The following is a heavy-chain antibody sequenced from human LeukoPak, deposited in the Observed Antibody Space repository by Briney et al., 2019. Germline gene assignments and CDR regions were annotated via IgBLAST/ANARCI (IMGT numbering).Heavy chain of an antibody. CDR1: GFIFSSYA. CDR2: ISYDGGNK. D-gene: IGHD2-15*01. V-gene: IGHV3-30*04. CDR3: AKHSQSHAYSQFDY. Sequence: GGSLRLSCAASGFIFSSYAMHWARQAPGKGLEWVAVISYDGGNKYYADSVKGRFTISRDNSKNTLYLRMNSLRVEDTAIYYCAKHSQSHAYSQFDYWGQGTLVTVSS. J-gene: IGHJ4*02.